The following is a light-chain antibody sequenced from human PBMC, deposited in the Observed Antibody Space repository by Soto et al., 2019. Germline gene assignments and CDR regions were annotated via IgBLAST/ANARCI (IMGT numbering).Light chain of an antibody. V-gene: IGKV3-20*01. Sequence: EIVLTQSPGTLSLSPGERATLSCRASHTITSSFLAWYQQNPGQAPRLLVSGASSRAADVPDRFSGSGSGTDFTLTISRLEPEDFAVYYCQQYDSSPLTFGGGTKVEIK. CDR3: QQYDSSPLT. CDR2: GAS. CDR1: HTITSSF. J-gene: IGKJ4*01.